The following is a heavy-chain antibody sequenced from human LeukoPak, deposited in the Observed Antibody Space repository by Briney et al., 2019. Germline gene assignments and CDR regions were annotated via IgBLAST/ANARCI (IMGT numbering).Heavy chain of an antibody. V-gene: IGHV4-31*03. J-gene: IGHJ6*02. CDR2: IYYSGST. CDR3: ARQGCSSTSCQTYYYYYGMDV. CDR1: GGSINSGSYY. D-gene: IGHD2-2*01. Sequence: SQTLSLTCTASGGSINSGSYYLSWIRQHPGKGLEWIGYIYYSGSTYYNPSLKSRVTISLDTSKKQFSLKLSSVTAADTAVYYCARQGCSSTSCQTYYYYYGMDVWGQGTTVTVSS.